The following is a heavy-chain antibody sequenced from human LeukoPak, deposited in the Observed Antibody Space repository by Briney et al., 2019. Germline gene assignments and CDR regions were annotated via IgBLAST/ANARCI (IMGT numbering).Heavy chain of an antibody. Sequence: GGSLRLSCAASGFTFSNFAVSWVRQAPGKGLEWVSYISTSGSTTYYADSVKGRFSIFRDNAKNSLDLQMNSLRAEDTAVYHCARTKGVGAPPDYWGQGTLVTVSS. V-gene: IGHV3-48*03. J-gene: IGHJ4*02. D-gene: IGHD1-26*01. CDR3: ARTKGVGAPPDY. CDR2: ISTSGSTT. CDR1: GFTFSNFA.